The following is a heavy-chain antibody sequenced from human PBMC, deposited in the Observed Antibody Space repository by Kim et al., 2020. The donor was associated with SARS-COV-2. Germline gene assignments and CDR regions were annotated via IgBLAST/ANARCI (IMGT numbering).Heavy chain of an antibody. CDR3: ARDGGRAVMLTGYTYYCHMDI. D-gene: IGHD3-9*01. CDR1: GYTFTSYA. V-gene: IGHV1-3*01. J-gene: IGHJ6*02. Sequence: ASVKVSCKTSGYTFTSYAMHWVRQAPGQRLEWMGWINGGSTNTKYSQKFQGRVTITRDTSASTSYMELSSLTSEDTAVYYCARDGGRAVMLTGYTYYCHMDIWGQGTTFTVSS. CDR2: INGGSTNT.